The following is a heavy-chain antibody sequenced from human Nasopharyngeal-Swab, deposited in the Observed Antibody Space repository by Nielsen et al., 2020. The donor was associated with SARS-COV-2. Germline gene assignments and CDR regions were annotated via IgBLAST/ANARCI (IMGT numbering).Heavy chain of an antibody. Sequence: SETLSLTCAISGDSVSSNSAAWNWISQSPSRGLEWLGRTYYRSKWYNDYAVSVKSRITINPGTSKNQFSLQLNSVTPEDTAVYYCARVRQQPGGGAFDIWGQGTMVTVSS. D-gene: IGHD6-13*01. CDR2: TYYRSKWYN. CDR3: ARVRQQPGGGAFDI. V-gene: IGHV6-1*01. J-gene: IGHJ3*02. CDR1: GDSVSSNSAA.